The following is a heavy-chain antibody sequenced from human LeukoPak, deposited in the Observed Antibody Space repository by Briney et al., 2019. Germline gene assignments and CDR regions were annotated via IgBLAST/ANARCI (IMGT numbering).Heavy chain of an antibody. D-gene: IGHD2-21*02. CDR1: GFTFSSYE. Sequence: PGGSLRLSCAASGFTFSSYEMNWVRQAPGKGLEWVSYISSSGSTIYYADSVKGRFTISRDNAKNSLYLQMNSLRAEDTAVYYCAREEYCGGDCYPPAEYFQHWGQGTLVTVSS. CDR3: AREEYCGGDCYPPAEYFQH. J-gene: IGHJ1*01. CDR2: ISSSGSTI. V-gene: IGHV3-48*03.